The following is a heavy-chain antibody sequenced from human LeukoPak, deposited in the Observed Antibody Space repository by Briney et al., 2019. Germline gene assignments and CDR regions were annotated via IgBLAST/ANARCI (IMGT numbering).Heavy chain of an antibody. CDR2: IGPGGDT. D-gene: IGHD4-17*01. V-gene: IGHV3-13*01. J-gene: IGHJ4*02. CDR3: GRALAPWHGAVDC. Sequence: PGGSLRLSCAASGFAFSTYDMHWVRQSKGEGLEWVAAIGPGGDTYYPDSVKGRFTVSRENAKNSLYLQMNSLRADDTAVYYCGRALAPWHGAVDCWGQGTLVSVSS. CDR1: GFAFSTYD.